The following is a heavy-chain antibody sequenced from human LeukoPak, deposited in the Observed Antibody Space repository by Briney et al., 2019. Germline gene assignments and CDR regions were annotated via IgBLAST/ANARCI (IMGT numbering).Heavy chain of an antibody. D-gene: IGHD3-9*01. CDR3: ASQLDTTGYYVGSFDS. CDR2: IYYSGNA. CDR1: GGSISGSSYY. J-gene: IGHJ4*02. V-gene: IGHV4-39*01. Sequence: SETLSLTCTVSGGSISGSSYYWAWIRQPPGKGLEWIGSIYYSGNAFYNAPLKSRVTILVDTSKNQFSLEVDSVTAADTAMYYCASQLDTTGYYVGSFDSWGQGALVTVSS.